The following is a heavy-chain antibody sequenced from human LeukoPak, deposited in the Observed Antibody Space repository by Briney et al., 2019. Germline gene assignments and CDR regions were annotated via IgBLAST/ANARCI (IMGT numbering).Heavy chain of an antibody. Sequence: PSETLSLTCTVSGGSISSYYWNWIRQPPGKGLEWIGYIYYSGSTNYNPSLKSRVTISVDTSKNQFSLKLSSVTAADTAVYYCARRHYYGSGGDHGMDVWGPGTTVTVSS. J-gene: IGHJ6*02. CDR2: IYYSGST. D-gene: IGHD3-10*01. CDR1: GGSISSYY. CDR3: ARRHYYGSGGDHGMDV. V-gene: IGHV4-59*08.